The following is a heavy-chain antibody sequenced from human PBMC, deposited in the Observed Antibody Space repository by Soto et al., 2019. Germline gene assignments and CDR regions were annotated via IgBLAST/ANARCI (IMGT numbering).Heavy chain of an antibody. V-gene: IGHV3-23*01. Sequence: GGSLRLSCAASGFSFSDYAMTWVRQAPGKGLEWVSVISESGGTTHYAESVRGRFTISRDNSENTLYLRMNSLRDDDTAVYFCAKRSPYSIGWYSPIFDYWGQGALVTVSS. J-gene: IGHJ4*02. CDR1: GFSFSDYA. D-gene: IGHD6-13*01. CDR3: AKRSPYSIGWYSPIFDY. CDR2: ISESGGTT.